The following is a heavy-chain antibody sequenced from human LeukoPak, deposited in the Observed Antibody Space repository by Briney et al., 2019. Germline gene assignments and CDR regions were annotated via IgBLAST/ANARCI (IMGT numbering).Heavy chain of an antibody. D-gene: IGHD1-26*01. Sequence: SETLSLTCTVPGGSISSYYWSWIRQPPGKGLEWIGYIYYSGSTNCNPSLKSRVTISVDTSKNQFSLKLSSVTAADTAVYYCARQSRSGSFDPWGQGTLVTVSS. CDR2: IYYSGST. CDR1: GGSISSYY. CDR3: ARQSRSGSFDP. J-gene: IGHJ5*02. V-gene: IGHV4-59*08.